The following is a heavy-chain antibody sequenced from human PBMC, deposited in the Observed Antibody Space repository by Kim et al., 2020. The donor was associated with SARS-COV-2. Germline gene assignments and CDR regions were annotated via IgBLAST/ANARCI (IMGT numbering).Heavy chain of an antibody. Sequence: ASVKVSCKASGYTFTSYYMHWVRQAPGQGLEWMGIINPSGGSTSYAQKFQGRVTMTRDTSTSTVYMELSSLRSEDTAVYYCARGHIVVVPAAVYYFDYWGQGTLVTVSS. V-gene: IGHV1-46*01. CDR2: INPSGGST. CDR3: ARGHIVVVPAAVYYFDY. D-gene: IGHD2-2*01. CDR1: GYTFTSYY. J-gene: IGHJ4*02.